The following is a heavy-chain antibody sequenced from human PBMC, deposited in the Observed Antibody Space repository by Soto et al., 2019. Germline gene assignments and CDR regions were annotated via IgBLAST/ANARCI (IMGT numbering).Heavy chain of an antibody. D-gene: IGHD2-2*01. CDR2: IIPISGTA. J-gene: IGHJ6*04. V-gene: IGHV1-69*01. CDR1: GGTFSSYA. CDR3: ARSQGSSTSLEIYYYYYYGMDV. Sequence: QVQLVQSGAEVKKPGSSVKVSCKASGGTFSSYAISWVRQAPGQGLEWMGGIIPISGTANYAQKFQGRVTITADESTSTAYRGLRSLRSEDTAVYYCARSQGSSTSLEIYYYYYYGMDVWGKGTTVTVSS.